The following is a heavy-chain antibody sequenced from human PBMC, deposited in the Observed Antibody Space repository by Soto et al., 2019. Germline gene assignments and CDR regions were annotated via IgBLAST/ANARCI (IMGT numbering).Heavy chain of an antibody. V-gene: IGHV3-23*01. Sequence: GGSLRLSCAASGFTFSSYAMSWVRQAPGKGLEWVSAISGSGGSTYYADSVKGRFTISRDNSKNTLYLQMNSLRAEDTAVYYCARADSSSAGGDYYYYGMDVWGQGTTVTVSS. CDR1: GFTFSSYA. CDR3: ARADSSSAGGDYYYYGMDV. D-gene: IGHD6-6*01. J-gene: IGHJ6*02. CDR2: ISGSGGST.